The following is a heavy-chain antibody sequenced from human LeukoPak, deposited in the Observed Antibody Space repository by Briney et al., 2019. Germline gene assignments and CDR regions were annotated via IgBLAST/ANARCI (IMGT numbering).Heavy chain of an antibody. Sequence: GASVKVSCKASGGTFSSYAISWVRQAPGQGLEWMGWISAYNGNTNYAQKLQGRVTMTTDTSTSTAYMELRSLRSDDTAVYYCARAGPIYTDYYGSGSYYKEIDYWGQGTLVTVSS. J-gene: IGHJ4*02. CDR1: GGTFSSYA. V-gene: IGHV1-18*01. D-gene: IGHD3-10*01. CDR3: ARAGPIYTDYYGSGSYYKEIDY. CDR2: ISAYNGNT.